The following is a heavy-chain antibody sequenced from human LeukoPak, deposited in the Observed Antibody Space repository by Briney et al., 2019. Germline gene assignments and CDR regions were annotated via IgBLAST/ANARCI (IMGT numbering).Heavy chain of an antibody. CDR1: GYTFTSYY. CDR2: INPSGGST. CDR3: SSGGRIVRDAFDI. V-gene: IGHV1-46*03. D-gene: IGHD3-22*01. Sequence: ASVKVSCKASGYTFTSYYMHWVRQAPGQGLEWMGIINPSGGSTGYAQKFPGRVTMTRDTSTSTVYMELSSLRSEDTAVYYCSSGGRIVRDAFDIWGQGTMVTVSS. J-gene: IGHJ3*02.